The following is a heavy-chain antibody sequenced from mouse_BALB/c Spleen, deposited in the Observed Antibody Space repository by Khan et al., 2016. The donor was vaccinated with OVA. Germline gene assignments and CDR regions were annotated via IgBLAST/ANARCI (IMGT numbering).Heavy chain of an antibody. CDR1: GYTFTSYS. V-gene: IGHV1-4*01. CDR3: ARDGAYNRNDGWFAY. CDR2: INPSSGYT. D-gene: IGHD2-14*01. J-gene: IGHJ3*01. Sequence: VKLLESAAELARPGASVQMSCKASGYTFTSYSIHWINQRPGQGLEWIVYINPSSGYTNYNQKFKDKATLTADKSSTTAYLQLSSQTSDDSAVYYCARDGAYNRNDGWFAYWGQGTLVTVSA.